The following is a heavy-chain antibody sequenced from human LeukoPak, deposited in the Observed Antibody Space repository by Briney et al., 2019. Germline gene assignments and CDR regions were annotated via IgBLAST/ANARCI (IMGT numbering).Heavy chain of an antibody. J-gene: IGHJ4*02. V-gene: IGHV3-21*01. CDR2: ISSSSSYI. D-gene: IGHD3-22*01. Sequence: KTGGSLRLSCAASGFTFSSYSMNWVRQAPGKGLEWVSSISSSSSYIYCADSVKGRFTISRDNAKNSLYLQMNSLRAEDTAVYYCARGHGYYDSSGYYHWGQGTLVTVSS. CDR3: ARGHGYYDSSGYYH. CDR1: GFTFSSYS.